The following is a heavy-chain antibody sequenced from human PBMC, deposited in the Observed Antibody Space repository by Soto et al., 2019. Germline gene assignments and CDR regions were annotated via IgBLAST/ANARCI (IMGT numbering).Heavy chain of an antibody. J-gene: IGHJ5*02. Sequence: PGESLKISCKGSGYKFISYWIAWVRQMPGKGLEWMGIIYPGDSETTYSPSFQGQVTISADKSLSTAYLQWSSLKASDTAMYYCARRARSGSYFYNWFDPWGQGTLVTVSS. CDR2: IYPGDSET. CDR1: GYKFISYW. CDR3: ARRARSGSYFYNWFDP. V-gene: IGHV5-51*01. D-gene: IGHD1-26*01.